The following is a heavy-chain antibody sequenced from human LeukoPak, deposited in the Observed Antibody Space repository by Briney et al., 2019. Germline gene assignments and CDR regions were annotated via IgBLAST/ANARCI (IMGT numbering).Heavy chain of an antibody. Sequence: TSETLSLTCTISGGSISSNYWSWIRQPPGKGLEWIGYCHYSGNTNYNPSLKSRATISVDVSKNQFSLTLNSVTAADTAVYYCARSASSTSRSAFDIWGQGTRVTASS. CDR2: CHYSGNT. CDR1: GGSISSNY. CDR3: ARSASSTSRSAFDI. J-gene: IGHJ3*02. V-gene: IGHV4-59*13.